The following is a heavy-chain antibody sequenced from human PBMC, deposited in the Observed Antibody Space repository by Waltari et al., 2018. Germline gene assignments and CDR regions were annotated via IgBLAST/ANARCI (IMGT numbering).Heavy chain of an antibody. CDR1: GFTFSSYW. D-gene: IGHD1-26*01. CDR3: ASVGVLDGRGAFDI. J-gene: IGHJ3*02. Sequence: EVQLVESGGGLVQPGGSLRISCAASGFTFSSYWMSWVRQAPGKGLEWVANIKQDGSEKYYVDSVKGRFTISRDNAKNSLYLQMNSLRAEDTAVYYCASVGVLDGRGAFDIWGQGTMVTVSS. V-gene: IGHV3-7*01. CDR2: IKQDGSEK.